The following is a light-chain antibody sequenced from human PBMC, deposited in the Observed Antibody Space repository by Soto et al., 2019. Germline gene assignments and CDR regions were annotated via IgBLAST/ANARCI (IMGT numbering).Light chain of an antibody. CDR2: DAS. V-gene: IGKV1-5*01. J-gene: IGKJ1*01. Sequence: DIQMTQSPSTLSASVGDRVTITCRASQSLNSWLAWYQQKPGKAPRLLIYDASSLESGVSSRFSGSGSDTEFTLTISSLQPDDIATYYCQQYKIYSPWAFGEGTKVDIK. CDR1: QSLNSW. CDR3: QQYKIYSPWA.